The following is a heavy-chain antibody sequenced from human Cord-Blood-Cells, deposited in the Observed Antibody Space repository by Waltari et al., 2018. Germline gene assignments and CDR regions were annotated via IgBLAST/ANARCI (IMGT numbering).Heavy chain of an antibody. CDR2: IKSKTDGGTT. CDR3: TTDSRVLRYFDWLLYYFDY. CDR1: GFTFSNAW. J-gene: IGHJ4*02. D-gene: IGHD3-9*01. V-gene: IGHV3-15*01. Sequence: LSCAASGFTFSNAWMSWVRQAPGKGLEWVGRIKSKTDGGTTDYATPVKVRFTISRDDSKNTLYLQMNSLKTEDTAVYYCTTDSRVLRYFDWLLYYFDYWGQGTLVTVSS.